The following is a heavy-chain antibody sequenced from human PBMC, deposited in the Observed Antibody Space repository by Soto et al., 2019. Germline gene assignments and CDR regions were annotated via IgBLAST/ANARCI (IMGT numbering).Heavy chain of an antibody. D-gene: IGHD6-19*01. CDR1: GGSISSYY. Sequence: SETLSLTCTVSGGSISSYYWSWIRQPPGKGLEWIGYIYYSGSTNYNPSLKSRVTISVDTSKNQFSLKLSSVTAADTAVYYCARVYSGGWYYFDYWGQGTLVTVSS. J-gene: IGHJ4*02. V-gene: IGHV4-59*01. CDR3: ARVYSGGWYYFDY. CDR2: IYYSGST.